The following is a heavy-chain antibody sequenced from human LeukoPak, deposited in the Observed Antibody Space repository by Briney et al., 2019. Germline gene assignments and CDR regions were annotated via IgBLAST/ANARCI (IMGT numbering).Heavy chain of an antibody. V-gene: IGHV3-7*05. D-gene: IGHD6-13*01. CDR1: GFTFSSHW. CDR3: ASRIAAAARFDY. Sequence: PGGSLRLSCAASGFTFSSHWMSWVRQAPGKGLEWVANIKQDGSEKDYVDPVKGRFTISRDNAKNSLYLQMNGLRAEDTAIYYCASRIAAAARFDYWGQGTLVTVSS. CDR2: IKQDGSEK. J-gene: IGHJ4*02.